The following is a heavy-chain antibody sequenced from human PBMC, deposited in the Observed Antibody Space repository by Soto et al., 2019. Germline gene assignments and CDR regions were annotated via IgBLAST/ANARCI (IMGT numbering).Heavy chain of an antibody. CDR3: ARRLSGPKEEYNAYYFYGLDV. Sequence: PGESLKISCQGSGYSFTSHWITWVRQTPGKGLEWMGRIDPSDSYTNYSPSFQGRVTISADRSISTAFLQWSSLEASDTAIYYCARRLSGPKEEYNAYYFYGLDVRGQGTTVTSP. J-gene: IGHJ6*02. D-gene: IGHD1-1*01. V-gene: IGHV5-10-1*01. CDR2: IDPSDSYT. CDR1: GYSFTSHW.